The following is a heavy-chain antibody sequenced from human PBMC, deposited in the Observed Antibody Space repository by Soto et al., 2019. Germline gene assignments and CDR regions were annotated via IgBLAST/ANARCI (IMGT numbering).Heavy chain of an antibody. J-gene: IGHJ4*02. CDR2: ISYGGDNK. V-gene: IGHV3-30*09. CDR1: GFTFGRYA. CDR3: AKARHSTSWYGVEADF. D-gene: IGHD6-13*01. Sequence: QVQLVASGGGVVQPGGSLRLSCAASGFTFGRYAMHWVRQAPVKGLERVAVISYGGDNKYYADSVRGRFAISRDNLKNTLYLQMNSLNPEDTAVYHCAKARHSTSWYGVEADFWGQGTLVTVSS.